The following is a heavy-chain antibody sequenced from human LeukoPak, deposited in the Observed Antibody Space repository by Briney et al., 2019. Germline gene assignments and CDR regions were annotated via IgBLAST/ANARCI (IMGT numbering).Heavy chain of an antibody. CDR3: ARVYYYGSGSYYTPPGVYFDY. D-gene: IGHD3-10*01. J-gene: IGHJ4*02. CDR1: GGSISSSSYY. CDR2: IYYSGST. V-gene: IGHV4-39*07. Sequence: SETLSLTCTVSGGSISSSSYYWGWIRQPPGKGLEWIGSIYYSGSTYYNPSLKSRVTISVDTSKNQFSLKLSSVTAADTAVYYCARVYYYGSGSYYTPPGVYFDYWGQGTLVTVSS.